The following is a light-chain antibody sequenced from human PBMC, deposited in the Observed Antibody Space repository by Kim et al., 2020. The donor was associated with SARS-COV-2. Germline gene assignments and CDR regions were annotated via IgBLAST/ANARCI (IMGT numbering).Light chain of an antibody. J-gene: IGLJ3*02. CDR2: GRN. CDR1: SLRNYY. CDR3: NSRDSSGNHLV. V-gene: IGLV3-19*01. Sequence: SSELTQDPAVSVALGQTVRITCQGDSLRNYYASWYQQKPRQAPVVVIYGRNDRPSRIPDRFSGSNSGNTASLTITGAQAEDEANYYCNSRDSSGNHLVFGGGTKLTVL.